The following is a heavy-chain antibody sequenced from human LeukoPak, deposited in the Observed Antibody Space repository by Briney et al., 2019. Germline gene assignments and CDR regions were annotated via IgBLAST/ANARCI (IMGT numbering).Heavy chain of an antibody. CDR2: ISGSGGST. Sequence: GGSLRLSCAASGFTFSSYGMSWVRQAPGKGLEWVSAISGSGGSTYYADSVKGRFTISRDNSKNTLYLQMNSLRAEDTAVYYCAKDRNSGWSFDYWGQGTLVTVSS. D-gene: IGHD6-19*01. V-gene: IGHV3-23*01. CDR1: GFTFSSYG. CDR3: AKDRNSGWSFDY. J-gene: IGHJ4*02.